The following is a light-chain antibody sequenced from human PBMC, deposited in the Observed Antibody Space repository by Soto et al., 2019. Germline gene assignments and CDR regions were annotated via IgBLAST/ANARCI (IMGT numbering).Light chain of an antibody. CDR1: SFNIGSNT. CDR2: SNN. V-gene: IGLV1-44*01. CDR3: AAWDDSLNGHV. J-gene: IGLJ1*01. Sequence: QSALTQPPSASGTPGQRVTISCSGSSFNIGSNTVNWFQQLPETAPKLLIYSNNQRPSGVPDRFSASKSGISASLAISGLQSEDEADYYXAAWDDSLNGHVFGTGTKVTVL.